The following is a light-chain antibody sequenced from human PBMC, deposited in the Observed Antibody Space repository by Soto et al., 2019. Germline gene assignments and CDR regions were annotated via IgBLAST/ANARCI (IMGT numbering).Light chain of an antibody. J-gene: IGKJ1*01. CDR1: KSVSSY. CDR3: QQRSNWSRT. V-gene: IGKV3-11*01. Sequence: EIVLTQSPATLSLSPGERATLSCRASKSVSSYLAWYQQKPGQAPRLLIYDASNRATGIPARFSGSGSGTDFTLTISSLEPEDFAVYYCQQRSNWSRTFGQGTKVEIK. CDR2: DAS.